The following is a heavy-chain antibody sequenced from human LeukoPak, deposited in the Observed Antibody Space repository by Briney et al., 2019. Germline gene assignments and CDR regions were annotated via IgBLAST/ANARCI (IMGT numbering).Heavy chain of an antibody. J-gene: IGHJ4*02. CDR2: IYWNDDK. V-gene: IGHV2-5*01. CDR3: AHSDTIVVVPAASFDY. Sequence: SGPTLVNPTQTLTLTCTFSGFSLSTSGVGVGWIRQPPGKALEWLALIYWNDDKRYSPSPKSRLTITKDTSKNQVVLTMTNMDPVDTATYYCAHSDTIVVVPAASFDYWGQGTLVTVSS. D-gene: IGHD2-2*01. CDR1: GFSLSTSGVG.